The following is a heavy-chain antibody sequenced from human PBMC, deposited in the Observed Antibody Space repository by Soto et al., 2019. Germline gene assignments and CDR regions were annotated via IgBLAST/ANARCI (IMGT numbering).Heavy chain of an antibody. CDR2: IIPIFGTA. Sequence: SVKVSCTASGGTFSSYAISWVRQAPGQVLEWMGGIIPIFGTANYAQKFQGRVTITADESTSTAYMELSSLRSEDTAVYYCAREEGTYYDILMKPPGRLYYGMDVRGQGNTVTV. CDR3: AREEGTYYDILMKPPGRLYYGMDV. D-gene: IGHD3-9*01. V-gene: IGHV1-69*13. CDR1: GGTFSSYA. J-gene: IGHJ6*01.